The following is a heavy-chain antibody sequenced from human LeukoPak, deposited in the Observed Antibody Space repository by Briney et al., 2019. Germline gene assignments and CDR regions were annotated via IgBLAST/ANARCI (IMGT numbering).Heavy chain of an antibody. V-gene: IGHV3-74*01. CDR2: INSDGSST. Sequence: GGSLRLSCAASGFTFSSYWMHWVRQAPGKGLVWVSRINSDGSSTSYADSVKGRFTISRDNAKNTLYLQMNSLRAEDTAVYYCARDPDPPRGYYDSSGYPDWWGQGTLVTVSS. CDR3: ARDPDPPRGYYDSSGYPDW. CDR1: GFTFSSYW. J-gene: IGHJ4*02. D-gene: IGHD3-22*01.